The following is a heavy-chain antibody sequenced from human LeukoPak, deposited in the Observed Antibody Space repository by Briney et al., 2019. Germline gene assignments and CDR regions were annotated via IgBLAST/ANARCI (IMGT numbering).Heavy chain of an antibody. J-gene: IGHJ4*02. CDR2: STNSLGAT. Sequence: GGSLRLSCAASGFTFSTCAMSWFRQAPAKRLEWVAGSTNSLGATYYADSVKGRFRISRDNSKSTLNLQMNRLRTEDTAIDYRAQSPPPSDRGDFSYHFDFWGQGTLVTVSS. CDR3: AQSPPPSDRGDFSYHFDF. V-gene: IGHV3-23*01. D-gene: IGHD4-17*01. CDR1: GFTFSTCA.